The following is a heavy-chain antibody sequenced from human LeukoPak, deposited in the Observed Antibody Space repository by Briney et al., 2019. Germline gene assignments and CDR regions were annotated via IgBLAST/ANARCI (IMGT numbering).Heavy chain of an antibody. Sequence: GGSLRLSCAASGFTFSSYAMNWGRQAPGKGLDWVSYISTSGSTIHYADSVRGRFTISRDNAKNSLYLQMNSLRDEDTAVYYCARVEAGIAVAGIQYWGQGTLVTVSS. D-gene: IGHD6-19*01. CDR3: ARVEAGIAVAGIQY. CDR2: ISTSGSTI. V-gene: IGHV3-48*03. CDR1: GFTFSSYA. J-gene: IGHJ4*02.